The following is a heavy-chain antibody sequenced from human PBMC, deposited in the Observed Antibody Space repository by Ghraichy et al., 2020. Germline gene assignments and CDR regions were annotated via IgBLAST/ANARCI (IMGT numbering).Heavy chain of an antibody. D-gene: IGHD4-23*01. CDR2: IDWDDDD. Sequence: SGPTLVKPTQTLTLTCTFSRFSLSTSGMCVSWIRQPPGKALEWLARIDWDDDDYYSTSLKTRLTISKDTSKNQVVLTMTNMDPVDTATYYCARGITVVTMGTDYSYFGMDVWGQGTTVTVSS. CDR1: RFSLSTSGMC. J-gene: IGHJ6*02. V-gene: IGHV2-70*11. CDR3: ARGITVVTMGTDYSYFGMDV.